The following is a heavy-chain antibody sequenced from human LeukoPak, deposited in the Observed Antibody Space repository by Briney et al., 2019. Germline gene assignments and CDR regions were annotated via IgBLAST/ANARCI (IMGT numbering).Heavy chain of an antibody. J-gene: IGHJ5*02. D-gene: IGHD3-9*01. CDR3: ARGVLDYDILTGGTSWFDP. V-gene: IGHV1-18*01. Sequence: ASVKVSCKASGYTFTSYGISWVRQAPGQGLEWMGWISAYNGNTNYAQKLQGRVTMTTDTSTSTAYMELRSLRSDDTAVYYCARGVLDYDILTGGTSWFDPWGQGTLSPSPQ. CDR2: ISAYNGNT. CDR1: GYTFTSYG.